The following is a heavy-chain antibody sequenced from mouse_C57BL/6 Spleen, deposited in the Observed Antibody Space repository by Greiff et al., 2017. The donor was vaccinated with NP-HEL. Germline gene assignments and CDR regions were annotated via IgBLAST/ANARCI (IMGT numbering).Heavy chain of an antibody. CDR2: IRLKSDNYAT. V-gene: IGHV6-3*01. CDR1: GFTFSNYW. CDR3: TVITTVVATYYFDY. D-gene: IGHD1-1*01. Sequence: DVKLVESGGGLVQPGGSMKLSCVASGFTFSNYWMNWVRQSPEKGLEWVAQIRLKSDNYATHYAESVKGRFTISRDDSKSSVYLQMNNLRAEDTGIYYCTVITTVVATYYFDYWGQGTTLTVSS. J-gene: IGHJ2*01.